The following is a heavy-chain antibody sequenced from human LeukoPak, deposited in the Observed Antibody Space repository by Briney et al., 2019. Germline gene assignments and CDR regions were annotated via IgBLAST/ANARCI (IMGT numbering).Heavy chain of an antibody. Sequence: GGSLRLSCAASEFTLSSYAMSWVRQAPGKGLEWVSAISGTGSYIYYADSVKGRFTISRDNSKNTLYLQMNSLRAEDTAVYYCAKGRNYGSGSFDYWGQGTLVTVSS. V-gene: IGHV3-23*01. D-gene: IGHD3-10*01. J-gene: IGHJ4*02. CDR1: EFTLSSYA. CDR2: ISGTGSYI. CDR3: AKGRNYGSGSFDY.